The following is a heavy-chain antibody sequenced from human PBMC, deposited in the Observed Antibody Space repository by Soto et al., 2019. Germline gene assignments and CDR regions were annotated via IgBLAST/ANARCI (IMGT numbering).Heavy chain of an antibody. Sequence: QVQLVESGGGVVQPGTSLRLSCAASGFTFNTYGMHWVRQAPGEGLEWVTVISPDGSHKYYADSVKGRFSISRDNSKNTVDLELNSLRAEDTAVYFCVTDRERTARLDYWGQGTLVTVSS. CDR2: ISPDGSHK. J-gene: IGHJ4*02. CDR1: GFTFNTYG. CDR3: VTDRERTARLDY. V-gene: IGHV3-30*03. D-gene: IGHD1-26*01.